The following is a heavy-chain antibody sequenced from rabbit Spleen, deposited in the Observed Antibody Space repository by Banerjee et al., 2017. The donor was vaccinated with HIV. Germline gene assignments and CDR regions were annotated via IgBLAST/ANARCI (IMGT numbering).Heavy chain of an antibody. CDR1: GFSFSNKA. J-gene: IGHJ4*01. CDR2: IDPIFGST. D-gene: IGHD4-2*01. V-gene: IGHV1S47*01. CDR3: ARDAAGREDFNL. Sequence: QEQLVESGGGLVKPGASLTLTCKASGFSFSNKAVMCWVRQAPGKGLEWIGFIDPIFGSTSYASWVNGRFTVSSHNAQNTLYLQLNSLTAADTATYFCARDAAGREDFNLWGPGTLVTVS.